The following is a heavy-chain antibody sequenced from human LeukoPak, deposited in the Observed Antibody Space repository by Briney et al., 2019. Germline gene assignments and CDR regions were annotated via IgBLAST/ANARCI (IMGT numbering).Heavy chain of an antibody. CDR2: ISGSGSST. Sequence: PGGSLRLSCVASGFTFSSYSVSWVRQAPGKGLEWVSAISGSGSSTYYADSVEGRLTISRDNPKNSLYLQMNSLRDEDTAVYYCAKASMQWLAPPHLDYWGQGTLVTVPS. D-gene: IGHD6-19*01. CDR1: GFTFSSYS. V-gene: IGHV3-23*01. J-gene: IGHJ4*02. CDR3: AKASMQWLAPPHLDY.